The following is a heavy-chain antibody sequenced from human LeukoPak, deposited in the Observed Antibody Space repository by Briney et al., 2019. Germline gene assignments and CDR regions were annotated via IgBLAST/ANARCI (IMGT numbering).Heavy chain of an antibody. CDR1: GFTFSSYA. CDR2: ISSSSSYI. CDR3: ARAPGFDRYSSRYYYMDV. D-gene: IGHD6-19*01. Sequence: PGRSLRLSCAASGFTFSSYAMSWVRQAPGKGLEWVSSISSSSSYIYYADSVKGRFTISRDNAKNSLYLQMNSLRAEDTAVYNCARAPGFDRYSSRYYYMDVWGKGTTVTVPS. J-gene: IGHJ6*03. V-gene: IGHV3-21*01.